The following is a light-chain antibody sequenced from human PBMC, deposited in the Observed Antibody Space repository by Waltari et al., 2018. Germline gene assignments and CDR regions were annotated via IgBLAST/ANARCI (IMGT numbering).Light chain of an antibody. V-gene: IGKV1-39*01. CDR3: QQSYTTPFT. Sequence: DIQMTQSPPSLSAAVGDRVTITCRATQSISTSLNWYQQKPRKAPNLLIYGASSLERGVPSRFSGSGSGTDFTLTISSLHPEDFATYYCQQSYTTPFTFGPGTKVDLK. CDR1: QSISTS. J-gene: IGKJ3*01. CDR2: GAS.